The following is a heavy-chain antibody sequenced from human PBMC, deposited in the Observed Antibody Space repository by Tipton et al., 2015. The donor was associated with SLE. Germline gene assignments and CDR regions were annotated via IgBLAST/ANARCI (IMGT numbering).Heavy chain of an antibody. V-gene: IGHV4-61*05. CDR2: IYYSGST. D-gene: IGHD3-16*01. J-gene: IGHJ4*03. CDR3: ARSAYLNTGYFVH. Sequence: TLSLTCTVSGGSISSGGYYLGWIRQPPGKGLEWIGYIYYSGSTNYNPSLKSRVTISVDTSKNQFSLKLSSVTAADTAVYYCARSAYLNTGYFVHWGQGTLVTVSS. CDR1: GGSISSGGYY.